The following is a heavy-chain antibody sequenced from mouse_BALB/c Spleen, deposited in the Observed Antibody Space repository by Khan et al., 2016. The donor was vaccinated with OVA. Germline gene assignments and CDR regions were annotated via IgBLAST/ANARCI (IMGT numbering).Heavy chain of an antibody. CDR3: ASTYYRYDGYDSMDY. CDR1: GFSLSRYN. CDR2: IWGGGGT. D-gene: IGHD2-14*01. J-gene: IGHJ4*01. V-gene: IGHV2-6-4*01. Sequence: QVQLKQSGPGLVAPSQSLSITCTVSGFSLSRYNIHWVRQPPGKGLEWLGMIWGGGGTDYNSTLKSRLIIRKYNSKSQVLLKMNSLQTDDTAMYYCASTYYRYDGYDSMDYWGQGTSVTVSS.